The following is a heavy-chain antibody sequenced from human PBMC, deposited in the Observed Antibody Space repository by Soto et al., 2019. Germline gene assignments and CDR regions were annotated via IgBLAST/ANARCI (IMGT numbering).Heavy chain of an antibody. CDR1: GYTFTGYH. Sequence: ASVTVSCKTSGYTFTGYHTDWVRQAPGQGLEWMGWINPDSGGTNYAQKFQGRVTMTRDTSISTAYMELSRLRSDDTAVYYCARYSSPLNWLDPWGQGTLVTVSS. CDR2: INPDSGGT. J-gene: IGHJ5*02. CDR3: ARYSSPLNWLDP. V-gene: IGHV1-2*02. D-gene: IGHD6-13*01.